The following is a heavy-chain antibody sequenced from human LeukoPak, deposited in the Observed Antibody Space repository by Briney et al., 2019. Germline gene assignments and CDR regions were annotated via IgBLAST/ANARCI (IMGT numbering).Heavy chain of an antibody. CDR2: IYYSGST. CDR3: ADTSGYYGYWYFDL. J-gene: IGHJ2*01. CDR1: GGSISSTNYY. V-gene: IGHV4-39*01. Sequence: PSETLSLTCTVSGGSISSTNYYWGWKRQPPGKGLEWLGSIYYSGSTYYNPSLKSRVTISVDTSKNQFSLKLSSVTAADTAVYYCADTSGYYGYWYFDLWGRGTLVTVSS. D-gene: IGHD3-22*01.